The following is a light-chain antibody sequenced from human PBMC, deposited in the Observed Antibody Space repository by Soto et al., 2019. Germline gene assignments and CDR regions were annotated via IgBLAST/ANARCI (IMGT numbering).Light chain of an antibody. J-gene: IGKJ2*01. CDR2: GTS. CDR1: QSVSSK. V-gene: IGKV3-15*01. CDR3: QHYNNWPYT. Sequence: EIVMTQSPATLSVSPGERATLSCRASQSVSSKLAWYQQKPGQPPRLLIYGTSTRATGIPVRFSGSGSGTEFTLTISSLQSEDFAVYYCQHYNNWPYTFGQGTNLEIK.